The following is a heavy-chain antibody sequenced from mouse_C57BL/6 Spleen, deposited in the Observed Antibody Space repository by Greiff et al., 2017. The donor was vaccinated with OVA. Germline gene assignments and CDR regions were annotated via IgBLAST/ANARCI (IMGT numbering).Heavy chain of an antibody. CDR3: ARSTVVVGDYFDY. J-gene: IGHJ2*01. D-gene: IGHD1-1*01. V-gene: IGHV1-50*01. Sequence: QVQLQQPGAELVKPGASVKLSCKASGYTFTSYWMQWVKQRPGQGLEWIGEIDPSDSYTNYNQKFKGKATLTVDTSSSTAYMQLSSLTSEDSAVYYCARSTVVVGDYFDYWGKGTTLTVSS. CDR2: IDPSDSYT. CDR1: GYTFTSYW.